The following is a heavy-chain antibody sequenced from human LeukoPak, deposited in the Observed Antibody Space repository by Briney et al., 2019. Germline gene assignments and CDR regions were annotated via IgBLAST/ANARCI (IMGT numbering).Heavy chain of an antibody. D-gene: IGHD6-13*01. CDR1: GFTFSSNA. J-gene: IGHJ5*02. CDR2: ISETSSHT. CDR3: AKDFSSSWQFDP. Sequence: GGSLRLSCAASGFTFSSNAMTWVRQAPGQGLEWVSSISETSSHTFYADSAKGRFTISRDNTKNTLFLQMNSLRVKDTAIYYCAKDFSSSWQFDPWGLGTLVTVSS. V-gene: IGHV3-23*01.